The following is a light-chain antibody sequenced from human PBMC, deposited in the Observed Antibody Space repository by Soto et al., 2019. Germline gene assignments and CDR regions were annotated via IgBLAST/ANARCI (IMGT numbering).Light chain of an antibody. CDR3: SSYTSSSTLGV. J-gene: IGLJ3*02. Sequence: QSALTQPASVSGSHGQSITISCTGTSSYVGGYNYVSWYQQHPGKAPKLMIYAVRNRPSGVSNRFSGSKSGNTSSLTITGLQAEDEADYYCSSYTSSSTLGVFGGGTQLTVL. CDR2: AVR. CDR1: SSYVGGYNY. V-gene: IGLV2-14*01.